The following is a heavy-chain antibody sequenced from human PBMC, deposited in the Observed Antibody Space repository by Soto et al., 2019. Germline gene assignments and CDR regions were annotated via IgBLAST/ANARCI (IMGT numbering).Heavy chain of an antibody. CDR3: AKGLGVAASPGYYYYYYMDV. J-gene: IGHJ6*03. Sequence: GGSLRLSCAASGFTFSSYGMHWVRQAPGKGLEWVAVISYDGSNKYYADSVKGRFTISRDNSKNTLYLQMNSLRAEDTAVYYCAKGLGVAASPGYYYYYYMDVWGKGTTVTVS. CDR2: ISYDGSNK. CDR1: GFTFSSYG. D-gene: IGHD2-15*01. V-gene: IGHV3-30*18.